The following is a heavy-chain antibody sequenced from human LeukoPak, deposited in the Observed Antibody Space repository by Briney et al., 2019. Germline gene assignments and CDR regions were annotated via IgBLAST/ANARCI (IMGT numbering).Heavy chain of an antibody. D-gene: IGHD3-10*01. J-gene: IGHJ4*02. CDR1: GFTFTNYA. V-gene: IGHV3-23*01. Sequence: GGSLRLSCAASGFTFTNYAMSWVRQAPGKGLERVSTITNSGGSTYCADSVKGRFTISRDNSKNTLYLQMNGLRAEDTAVYYCAKFSMIRGLDYWGQGTLVTVSS. CDR3: AKFSMIRGLDY. CDR2: ITNSGGST.